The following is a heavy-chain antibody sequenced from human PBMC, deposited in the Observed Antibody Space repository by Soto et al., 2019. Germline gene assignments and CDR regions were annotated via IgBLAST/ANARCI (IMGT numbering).Heavy chain of an antibody. V-gene: IGHV1-69*01. J-gene: IGHJ5*02. D-gene: IGHD1-26*01. CDR1: GGTFSSYA. CDR3: ARPRPLLNWFDP. Sequence: QVQLVQSGAEVKKPGSSVKVSCKASGGTFSSYAISWVRQAPGQGLEWMGGILPIFGTANYAQKFQGRVTIPADESTSTAYMELSSLRSEDTAVYYCARPRPLLNWFDPWGQGTLVTVSS. CDR2: ILPIFGTA.